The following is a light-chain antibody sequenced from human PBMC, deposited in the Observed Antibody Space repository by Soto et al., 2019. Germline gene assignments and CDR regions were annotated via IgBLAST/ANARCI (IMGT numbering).Light chain of an antibody. CDR3: LQKDFYPFT. CDR2: AAS. CDR1: QGIRND. J-gene: IGKJ3*01. V-gene: IGKV1-6*01. Sequence: AIQMTQSPSSLSASVGDRVTITCRASQGIRNDLDWFQQKPGKAPKLLIYAASNLQGGVPARFSGSGSGTDFTLTISSLQPEDFATYYCLQKDFYPFTFGPGTKVDIK.